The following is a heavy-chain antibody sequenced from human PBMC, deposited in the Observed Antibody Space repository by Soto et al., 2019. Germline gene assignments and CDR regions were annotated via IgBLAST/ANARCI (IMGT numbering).Heavy chain of an antibody. V-gene: IGHV1-69*05. CDR3: AXPDCGGDCSHYYYGMDV. CDR2: IIPIFGTA. Sequence: SVKVSCKASGGTFTSYAISWVRQAPGQGLEWMGGIIPIFGTANYAQKFQGRVTITTDESTSTAYMELSSLRSEDTAVYYCAXPDCGGDCSHYYYGMDVWGQGTTVTVSS. D-gene: IGHD2-21*02. J-gene: IGHJ6*02. CDR1: GGTFTSYA.